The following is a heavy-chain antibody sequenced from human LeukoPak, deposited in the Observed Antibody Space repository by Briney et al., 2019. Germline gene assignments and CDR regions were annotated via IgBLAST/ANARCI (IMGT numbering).Heavy chain of an antibody. CDR1: GFMFSSFS. J-gene: IGHJ6*02. Sequence: GGSLRLSCTASGFMFSSFSMNWVRQAPGKGLEWVSSISSTSNYIYYADSVKGRFTVSRDNAKNSLYLHMDSLRADDTAIYYCARDSVVQQLAPIQYYYYGMDVWGQGTTVTVSS. CDR3: ARDSVVQQLAPIQYYYYGMDV. CDR2: ISSTSNYI. D-gene: IGHD6-13*01. V-gene: IGHV3-21*01.